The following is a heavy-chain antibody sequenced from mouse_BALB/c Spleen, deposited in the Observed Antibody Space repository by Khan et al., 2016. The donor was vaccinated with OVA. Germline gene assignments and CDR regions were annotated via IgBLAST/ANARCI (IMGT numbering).Heavy chain of an antibody. V-gene: IGHV1-22*01. CDR3: ARRDYYAYNWYFDV. J-gene: IGHJ1*01. D-gene: IGHD1-2*01. CDR1: GFTFTEYT. Sequence: EVQLQQSGPELVKPGASVKISCKTSGFTFTEYTMHWVKQSPGKSLEWIGRFNPNNGGTSYNQQFKGRATLTVDESSSTAYMELRSLTSEDSAVYYCARRDYYAYNWYFDVWGAGTTVTVSS. CDR2: FNPNNGGT.